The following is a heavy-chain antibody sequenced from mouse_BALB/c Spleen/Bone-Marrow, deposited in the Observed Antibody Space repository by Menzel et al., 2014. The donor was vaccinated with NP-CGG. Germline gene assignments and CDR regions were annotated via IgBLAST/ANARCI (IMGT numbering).Heavy chain of an antibody. Sequence: QVQLQQSGPQLVRPGASVKISCKASGYSFTSYWMHWVKQRPGQGLEWIGMIDPSDSETRLNQKFKDKATLTVDKSSCRANMQLSIQASWDSAVCYCASLSDGNPFAYWGQGTLVTVSA. V-gene: IGHV1S74*01. CDR3: ASLSDGNPFAY. CDR1: GYSFTSYW. J-gene: IGHJ3*01. D-gene: IGHD2-1*01. CDR2: IDPSDSET.